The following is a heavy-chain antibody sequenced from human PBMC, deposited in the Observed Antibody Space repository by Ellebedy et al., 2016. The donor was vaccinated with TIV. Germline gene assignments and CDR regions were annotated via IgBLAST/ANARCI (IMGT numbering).Heavy chain of an antibody. CDR1: GHAFISYG. CDR3: ATNFYDSGSPAH. Sequence: AASVTVSCKASGHAFISYGFTWVRQAPGQGLAWMGWIRASNGNTHYSKKFQDRVTMTTDTSTRTAYMEMKSLRSDDTALYYCATNFYDSGSPAHWGQGTLVTVSS. V-gene: IGHV1-18*04. D-gene: IGHD3-10*01. J-gene: IGHJ4*02. CDR2: IRASNGNT.